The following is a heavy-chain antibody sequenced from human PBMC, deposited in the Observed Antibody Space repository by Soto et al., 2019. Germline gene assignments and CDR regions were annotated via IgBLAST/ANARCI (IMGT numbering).Heavy chain of an antibody. CDR2: IWYDGSNQ. CDR1: GFTFSTYG. J-gene: IGHJ4*02. CDR3: ARDLGAFNYGSAYFDY. V-gene: IGHV3-33*01. D-gene: IGHD3-10*01. Sequence: PGGSLRLSCAPSGFTFSTYGMHWVRHAPGKGLEWVAVIWYDGSNQYYADSVKGRFTISRDNSKNVLYLQMNSLRAEDTAVYYCARDLGAFNYGSAYFDYWGQGTPVTVSS.